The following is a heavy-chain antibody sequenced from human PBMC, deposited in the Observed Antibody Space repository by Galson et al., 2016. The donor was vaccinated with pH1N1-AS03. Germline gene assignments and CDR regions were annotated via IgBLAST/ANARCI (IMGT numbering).Heavy chain of an antibody. CDR1: GFIFSSHG. CDR2: IWNHGKSK. V-gene: IGHV3-33*06. Sequence: SLRLSCAASGFIFSSHGIHWVRQAPGKGLEWVALIWNHGKSKYYADSVKGRFTISRDNPMNTLYLQMNSLEAEDTAVYYCAKGQLGILFYGIHVWGQGTTVIVSS. J-gene: IGHJ6*02. D-gene: IGHD7-27*01. CDR3: AKGQLGILFYGIHV.